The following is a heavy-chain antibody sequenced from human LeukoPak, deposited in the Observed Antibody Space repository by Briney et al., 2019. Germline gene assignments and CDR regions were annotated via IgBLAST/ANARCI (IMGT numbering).Heavy chain of an antibody. CDR2: IYYSGST. Sequence: TSETLSLTCTVSGGSISSSSYYWGWIRQPPGKGLEWIGSIYYSGSTYYNPSLKSRVTISVDTSKNQFSLKLSSVTAADTAVYYCARHGPKSPDYDFWSGYYPGYFDYWGQGTLVTVSS. J-gene: IGHJ4*02. V-gene: IGHV4-39*01. CDR3: ARHGPKSPDYDFWSGYYPGYFDY. D-gene: IGHD3-3*01. CDR1: GGSISSSSYY.